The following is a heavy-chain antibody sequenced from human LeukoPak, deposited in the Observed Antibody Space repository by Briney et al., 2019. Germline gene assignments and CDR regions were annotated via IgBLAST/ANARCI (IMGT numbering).Heavy chain of an antibody. V-gene: IGHV3-30*04. CDR1: GFTFSSYA. CDR2: ISYDGSNK. Sequence: PGGSLRLSCAASGFTFSSYAMHWVRQAPGKGLEWVAVISYDGSNKYYADSVKGRFTISRDNSKNTLYLQMNSLRAEDTAVYYCARPAMTTLFPPSYYMDVWGKGTTVTVSS. D-gene: IGHD4-11*01. CDR3: ARPAMTTLFPPSYYMDV. J-gene: IGHJ6*03.